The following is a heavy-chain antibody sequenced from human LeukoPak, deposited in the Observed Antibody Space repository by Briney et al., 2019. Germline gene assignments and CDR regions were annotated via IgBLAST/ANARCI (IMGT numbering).Heavy chain of an antibody. J-gene: IGHJ4*02. CDR3: ARGNYYDSSGYYYSY. V-gene: IGHV4-4*02. CDR1: GGSISSSNW. D-gene: IGHD3-22*01. Sequence: SETLSLTCAVSGGSISSSNWWSWVRQPPGKGLEWIGEIYHSGSTNYNPSLKSRVTISVDKSKNQFSLKLSSVTAADTAVYYCARGNYYDSSGYYYSYWGQGTLVTVSS. CDR2: IYHSGST.